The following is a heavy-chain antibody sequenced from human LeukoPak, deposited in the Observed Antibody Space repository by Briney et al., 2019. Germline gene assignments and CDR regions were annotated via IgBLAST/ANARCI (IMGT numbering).Heavy chain of an antibody. CDR3: ARVDNDYGGNSYYYYYYMDV. J-gene: IGHJ6*03. V-gene: IGHV4-59*11. CDR2: IYYSGST. D-gene: IGHD4-23*01. CDR1: GGSISRHY. Sequence: PSETLSLTCTVSGGSISRHYWSWIRQPPGKGLEWVGYIYYSGSTNYNPSLKSRVTISVDTSKNQFSLKLSSVTAADTAVYYCARVDNDYGGNSYYYYYYMDVWGKGTTVTVSS.